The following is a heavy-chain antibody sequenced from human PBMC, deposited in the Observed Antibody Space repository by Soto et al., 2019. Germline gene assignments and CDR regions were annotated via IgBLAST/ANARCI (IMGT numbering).Heavy chain of an antibody. CDR1: GGSFSGYY. CDR3: ARGPRITFVGVVEGRGGGMAV. V-gene: IGHV4-34*01. CDR2: INHSGST. J-gene: IGHJ6*02. D-gene: IGHD3-3*01. Sequence: ETLSLTCAVYGGSFSGYYWSWIRQPPGKGLEWIGEINHSGSTNYNPSLKSRVTISVDTSKNQFSLKLSSVTAADTAVYYCARGPRITFVGVVEGRGGGMAVRAQGPTVLVSS.